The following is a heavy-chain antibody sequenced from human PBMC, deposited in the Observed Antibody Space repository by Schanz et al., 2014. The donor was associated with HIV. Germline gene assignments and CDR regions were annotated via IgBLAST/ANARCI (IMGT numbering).Heavy chain of an antibody. CDR2: ISYDGHDQ. CDR3: AREYYSRNWNWFDP. V-gene: IGHV3-30*03. D-gene: IGHD6-13*01. Sequence: VQLVESGGGVVQPGRSLRLSCAASGFTFRSHGVHWVRQEKGKGRESVAVISYDGHDQYYADSVKGRFTISRDNAKNSLYLQMSSLRAEDTAVYYCAREYYSRNWNWFDPWG. J-gene: IGHJ5*02. CDR1: GFTFRSHG.